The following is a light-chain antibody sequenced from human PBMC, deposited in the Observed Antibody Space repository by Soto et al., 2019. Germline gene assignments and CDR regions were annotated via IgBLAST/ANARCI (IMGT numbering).Light chain of an antibody. Sequence: EIVMTQSPVTLSVSPGERATLSCRASQSISNNLAWYQQKPGQAPRLLIYGASTRATDIPARFSGSGSGTEFTLTISSLQSVDFAVYYCQQYSSWPPITFGQGTKLEIK. V-gene: IGKV3-15*01. J-gene: IGKJ2*01. CDR2: GAS. CDR1: QSISNN. CDR3: QQYSSWPPIT.